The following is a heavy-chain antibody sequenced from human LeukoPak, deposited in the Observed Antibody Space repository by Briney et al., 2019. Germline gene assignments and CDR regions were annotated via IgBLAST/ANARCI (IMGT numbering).Heavy chain of an antibody. CDR1: GILLNNYY. CDR2: IRDNGEA. V-gene: IGHV3-53*05. D-gene: IGHD2-21*01. Sequence: GESLRLSCAVSGILLNNYYMSWVRQPPGKGLEWVSVIRDNGEAFSADSVKGRIAISRDNSKSTMFLQMNRLTVEDTTMYLCARDRGVKETRAEFDTWG. J-gene: IGHJ5*01. CDR3: ARDRGVKETRAEFDT.